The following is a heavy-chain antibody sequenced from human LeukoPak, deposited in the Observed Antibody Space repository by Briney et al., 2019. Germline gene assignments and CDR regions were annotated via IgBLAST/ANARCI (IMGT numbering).Heavy chain of an antibody. Sequence: PSETLSLTCAVYGGSFSGYYWSWIRQPPGKGLEWIGEINHSGSTNYNPSLKSRVTISVDTSKNQFSLKLSSVTAADTAVYYCASGLLSGYSYGYGYYYGMDVWGQGTTVTVSS. V-gene: IGHV4-34*01. CDR2: INHSGST. J-gene: IGHJ6*02. CDR3: ASGLLSGYSYGYGYYYGMDV. D-gene: IGHD5-18*01. CDR1: GGSFSGYY.